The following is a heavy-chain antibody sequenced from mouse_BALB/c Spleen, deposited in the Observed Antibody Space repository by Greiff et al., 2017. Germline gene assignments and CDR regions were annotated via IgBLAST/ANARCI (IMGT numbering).Heavy chain of an antibody. CDR2: ILPGSGST. CDR1: GYTFSSYW. J-gene: IGHJ2*01. Sequence: QVQLQQSGAELMKPGASVKISCKATGYTFSSYWIEWVKQRPGHGLEWIGEILPGSGSTNYNEKFKGKATFTADTSSSTAYMELSSLTSEDSAVYYCTRPASFWGQGTTLTVSS. CDR3: TRPASF. V-gene: IGHV1-9*01.